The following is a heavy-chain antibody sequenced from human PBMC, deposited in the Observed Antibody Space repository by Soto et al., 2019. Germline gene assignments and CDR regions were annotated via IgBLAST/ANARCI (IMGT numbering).Heavy chain of an antibody. V-gene: IGHV1-24*01. J-gene: IGHJ4*02. D-gene: IGHD3-10*01. CDR1: GSSLSDLS. CDR3: TTGLQHLINLYDFGC. Sequence: QVQLEQSGAEVKKPGASVKVSCKVSGSSLSDLSIHWVRQTPGKGIEWMGGFDPENREIISAPYFLGRHSITADASADTTYLDLSSLTSEYTAVYYCTTGLQHLINLYDFGCWGQGTLLTVSS. CDR2: FDPENREI.